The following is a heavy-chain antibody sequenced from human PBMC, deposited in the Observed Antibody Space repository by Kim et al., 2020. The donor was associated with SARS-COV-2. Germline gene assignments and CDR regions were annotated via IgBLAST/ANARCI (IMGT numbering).Heavy chain of an antibody. V-gene: IGHV4-34*01. J-gene: IGHJ4*02. Sequence: SETLSLTCAVYGGSFSGYYWSWIRQPPGKGLEWIGEINHSGSTNYNPSLKSRVTISVDTSKNQFSLKLSSVTAAATDVYYCARGKRRDGYNWGWGQGTL. CDR1: GGSFSGYY. CDR2: INHSGST. D-gene: IGHD5-12*01. CDR3: ARGKRRDGYNWG.